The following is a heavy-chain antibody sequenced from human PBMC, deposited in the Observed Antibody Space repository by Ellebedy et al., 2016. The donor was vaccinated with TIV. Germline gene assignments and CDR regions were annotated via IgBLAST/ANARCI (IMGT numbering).Heavy chain of an antibody. CDR1: GGSISSSNW. Sequence: SETLSLTXAVSGGSISSSNWWSWVRQPPGKGLEWIGEIYHSGSTHYNPSLKSRVTISVDKSKNQFSLKLSSVTAADTAVYYCARAWGFKPNYFYYGMDVWGQGTTVTVSS. CDR2: IYHSGST. J-gene: IGHJ6*02. D-gene: IGHD1-14*01. V-gene: IGHV4-4*02. CDR3: ARAWGFKPNYFYYGMDV.